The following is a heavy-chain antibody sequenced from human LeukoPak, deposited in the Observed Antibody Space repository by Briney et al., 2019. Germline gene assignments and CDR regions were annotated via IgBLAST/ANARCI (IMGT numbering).Heavy chain of an antibody. CDR1: GYTFTSYG. CDR2: ISAYNGNT. Sequence: ASVTVSCKASGYTFTSYGISWVRQAPGQGLEWMGWISAYNGNTNYAQKFQGRVTMTRDTSISTAYMELSRLRSDDTAVYYCATDMAAAFDIWGQGTMVTVSS. D-gene: IGHD3-9*01. V-gene: IGHV1-18*01. J-gene: IGHJ3*02. CDR3: ATDMAAAFDI.